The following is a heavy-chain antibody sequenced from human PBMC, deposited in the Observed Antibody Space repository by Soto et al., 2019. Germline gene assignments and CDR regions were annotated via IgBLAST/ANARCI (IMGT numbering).Heavy chain of an antibody. Sequence: SETLSLTCAVYGGSFSGYYWSWIRQHPGKGLEWIGEINHSGSTNYNPSIKSRVTISVDTSKNQFSLKLSSVTAADTAVYYCARRTPPITDIVVVVAAKYYFDYWGQGTLVTVSS. J-gene: IGHJ4*02. D-gene: IGHD2-15*01. CDR2: INHSGST. V-gene: IGHV4-34*01. CDR3: ARRTPPITDIVVVVAAKYYFDY. CDR1: GGSFSGYY.